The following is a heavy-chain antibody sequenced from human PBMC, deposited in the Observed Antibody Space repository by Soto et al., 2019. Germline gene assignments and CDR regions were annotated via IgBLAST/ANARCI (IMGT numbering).Heavy chain of an antibody. J-gene: IGHJ6*02. Sequence: GGSLRLSCAASGFTFSGSAMHWVRQASGKGLEWVGRIRSKANSYATAYAASVKGRFTISRDDSKNTAYLQMNSLKTEDTAVYYCTSHGYYYGMDVWGQGTTVTVSS. CDR1: GFTFSGSA. CDR3: TSHGYYYGMDV. V-gene: IGHV3-73*01. CDR2: IRSKANSYAT.